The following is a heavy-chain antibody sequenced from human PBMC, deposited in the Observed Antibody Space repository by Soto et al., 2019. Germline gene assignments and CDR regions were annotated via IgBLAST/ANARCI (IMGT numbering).Heavy chain of an antibody. J-gene: IGHJ4*02. CDR1: GFTFSGYW. V-gene: IGHV3-74*01. D-gene: IGHD3-22*01. Sequence: EVQLVESGGGLVQPGGSLRLSCAASGFTFSGYWMHWVRQAPGKGLVWVSRINIDGSSTSYVDTVKGRFTISRDNAKNTLYLQMNSLRPEDTAVYYCSRGTYYPQSSGLHADYWGPGTVVTVSS. CDR3: SRGTYYPQSSGLHADY. CDR2: INIDGSST.